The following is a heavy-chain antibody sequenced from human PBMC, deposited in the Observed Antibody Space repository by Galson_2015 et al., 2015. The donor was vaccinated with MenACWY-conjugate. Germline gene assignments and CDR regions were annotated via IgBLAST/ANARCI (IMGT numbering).Heavy chain of an antibody. CDR3: AKGISTIDY. CDR1: GFTFSSYA. V-gene: IGHV3-23*01. D-gene: IGHD2-15*01. Sequence: SLRLSCAASGFTFSSYAMSWVRQAPGKGLEWVSAISSPNGSTYYADSVKGRFRISRDNSKNTLSLQMNSLRAADTAVYYCAKGISTIDYWGQGTLVTASS. J-gene: IGHJ4*02. CDR2: ISSPNGST.